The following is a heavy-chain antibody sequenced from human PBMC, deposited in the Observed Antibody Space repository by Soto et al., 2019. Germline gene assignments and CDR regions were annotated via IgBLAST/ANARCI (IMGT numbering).Heavy chain of an antibody. D-gene: IGHD2-2*01. CDR1: GFTFDDYA. CDR3: AKDIGDIVVVPAATIAFDI. V-gene: IGHV3-9*01. CDR2: ISWNSGSI. Sequence: EVQLVESGGGLVQPGRSLRLSCAASGFTFDDYAMHWVRQAPGKGLEWVSGISWNSGSIGYAESVKGRFTISRDNAKNSLYLQMNSLRAEDTALYYCAKDIGDIVVVPAATIAFDIWGQGTMVTVSS. J-gene: IGHJ3*02.